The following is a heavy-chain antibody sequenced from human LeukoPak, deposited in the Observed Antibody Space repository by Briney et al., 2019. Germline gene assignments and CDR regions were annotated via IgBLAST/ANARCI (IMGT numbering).Heavy chain of an antibody. CDR1: GGSISSGSYY. Sequence: SETLSLTCTVSGGSISSGSYYWSWIRQPAGTGLEWIGRIYTSGSTNYNPSLKSRVTISVDTSKNQFSLKLSSVTAADTAVYFCARGGVDYYGSGTYYLMYYFDYWGQGALVTVSS. J-gene: IGHJ4*02. V-gene: IGHV4-61*02. D-gene: IGHD3-10*01. CDR2: IYTSGST. CDR3: ARGGVDYYGSGTYYLMYYFDY.